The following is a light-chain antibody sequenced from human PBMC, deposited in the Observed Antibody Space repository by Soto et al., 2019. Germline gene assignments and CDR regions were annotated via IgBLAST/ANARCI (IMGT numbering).Light chain of an antibody. CDR3: QQYNSYPYT. J-gene: IGKJ2*01. CDR2: KAS. Sequence: DIQMTQSPSTLSGSIGDRVTITCRASQTISSWLAWYQQKPGKAPNLLIYKASSLQSGIPSRFSGSGSGTEFTLTISSLQPDDFATYYCQQYNSYPYTFGQGTKLEI. V-gene: IGKV1-5*03. CDR1: QTISSW.